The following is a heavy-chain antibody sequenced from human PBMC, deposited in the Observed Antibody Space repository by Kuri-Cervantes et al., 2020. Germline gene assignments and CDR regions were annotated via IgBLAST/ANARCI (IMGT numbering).Heavy chain of an antibody. CDR3: ARDSVGSGIKGGYYYYYYGMDV. CDR1: GYTFTSYD. V-gene: IGHV1-8*01. J-gene: IGHJ6*02. Sequence: ASVTVSCKASGYTFTSYDINWVRQATGQGLEWMGWMNPNSGNTGYAQKFQGRVTMTRNTSISTAYMELSSLRSEDTAVYYCARDSVGSGIKGGYYYYYYGMDVWGQGTTVTVSS. D-gene: IGHD3-10*01. CDR2: MNPNSGNT.